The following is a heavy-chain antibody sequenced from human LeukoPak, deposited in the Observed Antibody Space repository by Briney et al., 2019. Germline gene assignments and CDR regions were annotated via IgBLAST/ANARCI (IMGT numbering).Heavy chain of an antibody. V-gene: IGHV3-33*01. CDR2: IWYDGSNK. CDR3: ARDENWRAHFSGPFYY. CDR1: GFTFSSYG. J-gene: IGHJ4*02. Sequence: GGSLRLSCAASGFTFSSYGMHWVRQAPGKGLEWVAVIWYDGSNKYYADSVKGRFTISRDNSKNTLYLQMNSLRAEDTAVYYCARDENWRAHFSGPFYYWGQGTLVTVSS. D-gene: IGHD2-15*01.